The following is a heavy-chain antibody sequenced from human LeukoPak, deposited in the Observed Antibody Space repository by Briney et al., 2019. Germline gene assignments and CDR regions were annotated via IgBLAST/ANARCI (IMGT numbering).Heavy chain of an antibody. Sequence: SQTLSLTCTVSGGSISSGDYYWSWIRQPPGKGLEWIGYIYYSGSTYYNPSLKSRVTISVDTSKNQFSLKLSSVTAADTAVYYCARADWVEQQKYHFDYWGQGTLVTVSS. D-gene: IGHD1/OR15-1a*01. CDR1: GGSISSGDYY. CDR3: ARADWVEQQKYHFDY. J-gene: IGHJ4*02. CDR2: IYYSGST. V-gene: IGHV4-30-4*01.